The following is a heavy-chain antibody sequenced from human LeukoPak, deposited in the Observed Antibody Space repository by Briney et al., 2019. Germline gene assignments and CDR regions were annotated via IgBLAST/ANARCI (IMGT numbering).Heavy chain of an antibody. D-gene: IGHD3-10*01. Sequence: SETLSLTCTVPGGSISSHYWSWIRQPPGKGLEWIGYIYYSGSTSYNPSLKSRVTISVDTSKNQFSLKVNSVTAADTAVYYCARHVKYGSGTYYEDYWGQGTLVTVSS. J-gene: IGHJ4*02. CDR2: IYYSGST. CDR1: GGSISSHY. CDR3: ARHVKYGSGTYYEDY. V-gene: IGHV4-59*08.